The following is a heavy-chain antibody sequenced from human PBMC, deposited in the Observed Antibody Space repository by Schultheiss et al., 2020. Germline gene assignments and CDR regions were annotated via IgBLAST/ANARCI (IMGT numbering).Heavy chain of an antibody. CDR2: IGTAGDP. CDR3: ARGASPDY. V-gene: IGHV3-13*05. Sequence: GGSLRLSCVASGFTFRNYAMTWVRQATGKGLEWVSAIGTAGDPYYPGSVKGRFTISRDNAKNSLYLQMNSLRAEDTAVYYCARGASPDYWGQGTLVTVSS. D-gene: IGHD3-16*01. CDR1: GFTFRNYA. J-gene: IGHJ4*02.